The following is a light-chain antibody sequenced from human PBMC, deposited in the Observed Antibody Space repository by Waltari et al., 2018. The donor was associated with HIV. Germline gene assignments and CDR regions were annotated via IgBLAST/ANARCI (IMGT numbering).Light chain of an antibody. CDR2: DVS. V-gene: IGLV2-8*01. Sequence: QSALTQPPSASGSPGQSVTISCTGTSSDIGAYNYVSWFQQHPGKAPKLMIFDVSKRPSCVPYRFSGSKSGNTASLTVSGLQAEDEADYYCASHAGSKDVFGGGTKLTVL. CDR1: SSDIGAYNY. CDR3: ASHAGSKDV. J-gene: IGLJ2*01.